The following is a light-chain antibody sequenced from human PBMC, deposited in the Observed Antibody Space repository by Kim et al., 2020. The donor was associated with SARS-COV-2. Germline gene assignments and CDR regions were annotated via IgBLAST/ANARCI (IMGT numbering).Light chain of an antibody. V-gene: IGKV1-33*01. CDR3: QQYDNLPT. Sequence: DIQMTQSPSSLSASVGDRVTITCQASQDISNYLNWYQQKPGKAPKLLIYDASNLETGVPSRFSGSGSGTDFTFTISSLQPEDIATYYRQQYDNLPTFGQGTKVDIK. CDR2: DAS. J-gene: IGKJ1*01. CDR1: QDISNY.